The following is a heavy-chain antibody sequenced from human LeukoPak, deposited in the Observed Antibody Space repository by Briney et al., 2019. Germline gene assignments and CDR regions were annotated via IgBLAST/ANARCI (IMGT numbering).Heavy chain of an antibody. Sequence: PSETLSLTCTVSGGSISSDNYYRSWIRQPAGKGLEWIGRIYTSGTTNYNPSLKSRVTISVDTSKNQFSLKLNSVTAADTAVYYCARQTRYTSSWPFDYWGQGTLVTVSS. D-gene: IGHD6-13*01. CDR3: ARQTRYTSSWPFDY. J-gene: IGHJ4*02. CDR1: GGSISSDNYY. CDR2: IYTSGTT. V-gene: IGHV4-61*02.